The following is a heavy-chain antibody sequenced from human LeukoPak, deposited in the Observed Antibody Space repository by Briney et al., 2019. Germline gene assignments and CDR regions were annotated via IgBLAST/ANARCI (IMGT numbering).Heavy chain of an antibody. CDR3: AGGVCSGGSCYSEGYYFDY. V-gene: IGHV3-43D*04. CDR2: ISWDGGST. J-gene: IGHJ4*02. Sequence: GGSLRLSCAASGFTFDDYAMHWVRQAPGKGLEWVSLISWDGGSTYYADSVKGRFTISRDNSKNSLYLQMNSLRAEDTALYYCAGGVCSGGSCYSEGYYFDYWGQGTLVTVSS. CDR1: GFTFDDYA. D-gene: IGHD2-15*01.